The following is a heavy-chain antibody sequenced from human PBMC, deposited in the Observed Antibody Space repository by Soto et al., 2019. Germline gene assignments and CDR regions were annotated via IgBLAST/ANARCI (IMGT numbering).Heavy chain of an antibody. CDR2: ISYDGSYE. CDR3: AGTDGTGWWDLDS. CDR1: GFIFSNYA. D-gene: IGHD6-19*01. V-gene: IGHV3-30*09. J-gene: IGHJ4*02. Sequence: QVQLVESGGGVVQPGRSLRLSCAASGFIFSNYAMHWVRQAPGRGLEWVALISYDGSYENYADSVKGRFAISRDNSKNTLFLQMNSLRVEDTAVYHCAGTDGTGWWDLDSWGQGALVTVSS.